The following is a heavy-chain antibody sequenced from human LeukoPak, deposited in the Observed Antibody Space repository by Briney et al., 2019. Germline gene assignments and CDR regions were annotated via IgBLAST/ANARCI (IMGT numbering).Heavy chain of an antibody. D-gene: IGHD2-21*02. J-gene: IGHJ4*02. CDR1: GYTFTSYY. Sequence: GASVKVSCKASGYTFTSYYMHWVRQAPGQGLEWMGIINPNSGVTNYAQKFQGRVTMTRDTSISTAYMDLSRLRSDDTAVYYCAWSCGDCYSMGYFDYWGQGTLVTVSS. V-gene: IGHV1-2*02. CDR3: AWSCGDCYSMGYFDY. CDR2: INPNSGVT.